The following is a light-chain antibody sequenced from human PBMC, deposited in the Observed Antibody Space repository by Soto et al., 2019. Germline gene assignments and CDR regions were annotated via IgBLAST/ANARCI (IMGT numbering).Light chain of an antibody. J-gene: IGKJ2*01. CDR3: QQYNNWPHT. CDR1: QSVSSD. V-gene: IGKV3-15*01. CDR2: GAS. Sequence: EIVMTQSPATLSVSPGERATLSCRASQSVSSDLAWYLQKPGQAPILLVYGASTRATGMPARFSGSGSGTEFTLTISSLQSEDFAVYYCQQYNNWPHTFGQGTKLEIK.